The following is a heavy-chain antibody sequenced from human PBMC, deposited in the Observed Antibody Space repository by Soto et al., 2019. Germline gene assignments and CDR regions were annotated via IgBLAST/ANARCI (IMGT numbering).Heavy chain of an antibody. CDR1: CGSISSGGYS. D-gene: IGHD3-22*01. CDR3: ARAPDSSGYQD. Sequence: TLSLTCAVSCGSISSGGYSWSWLRQPPGKGLEWIGYIYHSGSTYYNPSLKSRVTISVDRSKNQFSLKLSSVTAADTAVYYCARAPDSSGYQDWGQGTLVTVSS. CDR2: IYHSGST. J-gene: IGHJ1*01. V-gene: IGHV4-30-2*01.